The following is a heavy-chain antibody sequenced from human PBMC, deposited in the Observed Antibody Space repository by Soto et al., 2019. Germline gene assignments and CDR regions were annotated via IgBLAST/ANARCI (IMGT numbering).Heavy chain of an antibody. CDR3: ARGMTPPGAPAWYYFDS. CDR2: SSLSGTT. J-gene: IGHJ4*02. D-gene: IGHD2-8*02. V-gene: IGHV4-4*07. CDR1: GGSISSYY. Sequence: SETLSLTCTVSGGSISSYYWSWIRQPPGKGLEWIGRSSLSGTTNYNPSLRSRVTMSADVSKNQFSLRLTSVTAADTALYYCARGMTPPGAPAWYYFDSWGQGTLVTVSS.